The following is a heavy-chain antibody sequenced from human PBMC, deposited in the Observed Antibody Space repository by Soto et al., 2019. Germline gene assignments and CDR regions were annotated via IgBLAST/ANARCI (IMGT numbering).Heavy chain of an antibody. V-gene: IGHV1-24*01. CDR2: FDPEDGET. CDR3: ATGDRESIAALGRDYYYYMDV. J-gene: IGHJ6*03. CDR1: GYTLTELS. Sequence: QVQLVQSGAEVKKPGASVKVSCKVSGYTLTELSMHWVRQAPGKGLEWMGGFDPEDGETIYAQKFQGRVTMTEDTSTDTSYMELSSLRSEDTAVYYCATGDRESIAALGRDYYYYMDVWGKGTTVTVSS. D-gene: IGHD6-6*01.